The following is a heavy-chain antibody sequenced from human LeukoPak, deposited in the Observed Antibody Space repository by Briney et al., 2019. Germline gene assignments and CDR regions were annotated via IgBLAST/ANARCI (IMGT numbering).Heavy chain of an antibody. CDR1: GFTFSSYG. J-gene: IGHJ4*02. CDR2: IWYDGSNK. D-gene: IGHD3-22*01. Sequence: GGSLRLSCAASGFTFSSYGMHWVRQAPGKGLEWVAVIWYDGSNKYYADSVKGRFTIYRDNSKNTLYLQMNSLRAEDTAVYYCAKGVGDSSGLFDYWGQGTLVTVSS. V-gene: IGHV3-33*06. CDR3: AKGVGDSSGLFDY.